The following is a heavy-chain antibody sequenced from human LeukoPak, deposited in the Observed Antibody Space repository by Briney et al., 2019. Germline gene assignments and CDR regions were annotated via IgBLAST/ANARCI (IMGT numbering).Heavy chain of an antibody. D-gene: IGHD2-15*01. J-gene: IGHJ5*02. CDR2: IYYSGST. CDR3: ARDTGYCSGGSCYEWFDP. V-gene: IGHV4-59*01. CDR1: GGSISSYY. Sequence: PSETLSFTCTVSGGSISSYYWSWIRQPPGKGLEWIGYIYYSGSTNYNPSLKSRVTISVDTSKNQFSLKLSSVTAADTAVYYCARDTGYCSGGSCYEWFDPWGQGTLVTVSS.